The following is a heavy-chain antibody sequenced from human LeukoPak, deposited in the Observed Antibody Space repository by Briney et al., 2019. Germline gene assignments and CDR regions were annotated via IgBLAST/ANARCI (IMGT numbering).Heavy chain of an antibody. CDR1: GFTFSSYW. Sequence: PGGSLRLSCAASGFTFSSYWMSWVRQAPGKGLEWVANIKQDGSEKYYVDSVKGRFTISRDNAKNSLYLQMNSLRAEDTAVYYCARAGYSGYDPSNWFDPWGQGTLVTVSS. CDR2: IKQDGSEK. D-gene: IGHD5-12*01. V-gene: IGHV3-7*01. J-gene: IGHJ5*02. CDR3: ARAGYSGYDPSNWFDP.